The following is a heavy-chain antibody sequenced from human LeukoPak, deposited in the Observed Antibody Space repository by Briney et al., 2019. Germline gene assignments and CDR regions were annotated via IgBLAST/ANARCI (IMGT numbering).Heavy chain of an antibody. CDR1: GYTFTSYG. D-gene: IGHD3-10*01. CDR3: ARVLVRGVRGVTALGY. Sequence: ASVKVSCKASGYTFTSYGISWVRQAPGQGLEWMGWISAYNGNTNYAQKFQGRVTMTRNTSISTAYMELSSLRSEDTAVYYCARVLVRGVRGVTALGYWGQGTLVTVSS. V-gene: IGHV1-18*01. CDR2: ISAYNGNT. J-gene: IGHJ4*02.